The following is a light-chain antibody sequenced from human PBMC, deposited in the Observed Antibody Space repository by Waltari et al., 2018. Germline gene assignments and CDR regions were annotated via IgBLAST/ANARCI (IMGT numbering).Light chain of an antibody. CDR1: SLRSYH. J-gene: IGLJ2*01. CDR2: DQN. V-gene: IGLV3-19*01. Sequence: TQDPAVSVAVGQTVRITCQGDSLRSYHASWYQQRPGQAPKLLIYDQNNRPSGVPGRFSCSSSDNTASLTITGAQAEDEAYYYCHSRDASGVGGAFGGGTKLTVL. CDR3: HSRDASGVGGA.